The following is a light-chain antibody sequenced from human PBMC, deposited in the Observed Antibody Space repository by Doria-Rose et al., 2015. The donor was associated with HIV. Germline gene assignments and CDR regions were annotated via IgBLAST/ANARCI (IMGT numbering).Light chain of an antibody. J-gene: IGKJ1*01. CDR2: GGS. CDR1: QSFSSTY. V-gene: IGKV3-20*01. Sequence: TQSPGTLSLSPGERATLSCRASQSFSSTYLAWYQQKPGQAPSLLIYGGSTRATGIPDRFSASGSGTDFTLTINRLEPGDFALYYCHQYGTSWTVGQGTKVEI. CDR3: HQYGTSWT.